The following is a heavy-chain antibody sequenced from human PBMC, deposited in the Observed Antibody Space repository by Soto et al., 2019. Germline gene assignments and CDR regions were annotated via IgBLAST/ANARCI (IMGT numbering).Heavy chain of an antibody. J-gene: IGHJ4*02. CDR2: ISSSGSTI. V-gene: IGHV3-48*03. D-gene: IGHD6-19*01. Sequence: EVQLVESGGGLVQPGGSLRLSCAVSGFTFSSYEMNWVRQAPGKGLEWVSYISSSGSTIYYADSVKGRFTISRDNAKNSLYLQMNSLRAEDTAVYYCAREGAVADTFDYWGQGTLVTVSS. CDR3: AREGAVADTFDY. CDR1: GFTFSSYE.